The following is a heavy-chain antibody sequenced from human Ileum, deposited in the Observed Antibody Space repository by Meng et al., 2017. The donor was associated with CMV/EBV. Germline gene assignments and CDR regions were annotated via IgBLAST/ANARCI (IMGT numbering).Heavy chain of an antibody. CDR2: IYYTVTS. V-gene: IGHV4-59*02. CDR1: GDSVSSSY. D-gene: IGHD2-2*01. Sequence: SETLSLTCNVSGDSVSSSYWHWIRQSPGKGLEWIGYIYYTVTSNYNPSLKSRATLSVDTSKNQISLRLISVTAADTAVFYCARGRYCSSTSCFPFEHWGQGALVTVSS. CDR3: ARGRYCSSTSCFPFEH. J-gene: IGHJ4*02.